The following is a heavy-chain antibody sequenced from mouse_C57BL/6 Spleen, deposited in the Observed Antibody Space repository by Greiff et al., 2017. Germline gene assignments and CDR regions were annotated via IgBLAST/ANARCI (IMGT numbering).Heavy chain of an antibody. CDR3: ARGVTTVVAYYFDY. CDR2: ILPGSGST. Sequence: QVQLQQSGAELMKPGASVKLSCKATGYTFTGYWIEWVKQRPGHGLEWIGEILPGSGSTNYNEKFKGKATFTADKSSNTAYMQFSSLTSEDSSIYYCARGVTTVVAYYFDYWGQGTTLTVSS. V-gene: IGHV1-9*01. J-gene: IGHJ2*01. D-gene: IGHD1-1*01. CDR1: GYTFTGYW.